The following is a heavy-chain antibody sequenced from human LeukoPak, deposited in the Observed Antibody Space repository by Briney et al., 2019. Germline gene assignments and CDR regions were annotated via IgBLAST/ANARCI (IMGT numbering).Heavy chain of an antibody. CDR3: ARLLYYFDSSGYYYAPKAFDI. J-gene: IGHJ3*02. CDR2: IYPDDSDT. V-gene: IGHV5-51*01. Sequence: EESLKISCKGSGYIFTTYWIGWVRQMPGKGLEWMGIIYPDDSDTRYSPSFQGQVTISADKSINTAYLQWSSLKASDTAMYYCARLLYYFDSSGYYYAPKAFDIWGQGTMVTVSS. D-gene: IGHD3-22*01. CDR1: GYIFTTYW.